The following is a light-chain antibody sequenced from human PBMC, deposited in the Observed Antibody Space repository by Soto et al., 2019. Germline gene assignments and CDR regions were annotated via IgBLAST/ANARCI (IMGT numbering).Light chain of an antibody. Sequence: EVVLTQSPGTLSLSSGERATLSCRASQSVINSYLAWYQQKPGQAPRLLLYGAYNRATGIPDRFSGSGSGTDFTLTISRLEPEDFALYYCQQYGTAPWTFGQGTKVEIK. CDR3: QQYGTAPWT. V-gene: IGKV3-20*01. CDR2: GAY. CDR1: QSVINSY. J-gene: IGKJ1*01.